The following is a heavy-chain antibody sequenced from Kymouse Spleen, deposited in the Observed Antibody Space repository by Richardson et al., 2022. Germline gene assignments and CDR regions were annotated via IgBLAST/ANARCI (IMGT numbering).Heavy chain of an antibody. D-gene: IGHD1-7*01. CDR2: IYYSGST. J-gene: IGHJ4*02. Sequence: QVQLQESGPGLVKPSETLSLTCTVSGGSVSSGSYYWSWIRQPPGKGLEWIGYIYYSGSTNYNPSLKSRVTISVDTSKNQFSLKLSSVTAADTAVYYCARADNWNYDYWGQGTLVTVSS. CDR1: GGSVSSGSYY. V-gene: IGHV4-61*01. CDR3: ARADNWNYDY.